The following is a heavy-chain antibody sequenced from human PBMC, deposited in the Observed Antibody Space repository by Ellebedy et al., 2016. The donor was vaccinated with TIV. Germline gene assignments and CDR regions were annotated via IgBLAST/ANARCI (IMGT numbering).Heavy chain of an antibody. V-gene: IGHV3-74*03. D-gene: IGHD6-13*01. CDR2: INGDGSST. CDR3: VRDVGRAIGSSWKKWFEP. CDR1: GFTFSSYW. J-gene: IGHJ5*02. Sequence: GESLKISCAASGFTFSSYWMHWVRQAPGKGLVWVSRINGDGSSTMYTDSVKGRFTISRDNAKDTLYLQMNSLRAEDTAVYYCVRDVGRAIGSSWKKWFEPWGQGTLVTVSS.